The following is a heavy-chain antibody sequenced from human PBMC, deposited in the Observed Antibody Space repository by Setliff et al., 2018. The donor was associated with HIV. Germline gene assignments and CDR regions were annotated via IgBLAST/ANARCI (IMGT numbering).Heavy chain of an antibody. CDR1: GYSISSGYY. D-gene: IGHD6-13*01. V-gene: IGHV4-38-2*01. J-gene: IGHJ6*03. CDR3: ARHRDPPGTSWIFYYYYMDL. Sequence: LSLTCAVSGYSISSGYYWGWIRQPPGKGLEWIGSIYHSGSTYNNPSLKSRVTISVDTSKNQFYLKLSSVTAADTGVYYCARHRDPPGTSWIFYYYYMDLWGAGTTVTVSS. CDR2: IYHSGST.